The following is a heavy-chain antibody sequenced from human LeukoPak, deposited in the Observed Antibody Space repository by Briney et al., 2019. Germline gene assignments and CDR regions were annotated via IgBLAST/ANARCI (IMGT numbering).Heavy chain of an antibody. J-gene: IGHJ4*02. D-gene: IGHD2/OR15-2a*01. CDR3: AGHHPRNTVDF. Sequence: SETLSLTCTVSGGSISSYYWSWFRQPPGKGLEWIAYISDIGSINYNPSLKSRVTISLDTSKNQFSLKLSSETAADTAVYYCAGHHPRNTVDFWGQGTLVTVSS. CDR1: GGSISSYY. V-gene: IGHV4-59*08. CDR2: ISDIGSI.